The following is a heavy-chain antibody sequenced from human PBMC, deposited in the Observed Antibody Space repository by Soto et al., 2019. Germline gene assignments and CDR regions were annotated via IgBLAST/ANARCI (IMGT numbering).Heavy chain of an antibody. CDR2: IIPMLGTP. V-gene: IGHV1-69*06. J-gene: IGHJ4*02. CDR3: AIGSVVVMGAATGGLIY. D-gene: IGHD2-21*01. Sequence: QVQLVQSGAEVKKPGSSVKVSCKASGGTFSSHGITWVRQAPGQGLEWMGGIIPMLGTPKYAQRYQGRVSITADKSTTTAYMELSSLRSEDTAVYYCAIGSVVVMGAATGGLIYWGQGALVTVSS. CDR1: GGTFSSHG.